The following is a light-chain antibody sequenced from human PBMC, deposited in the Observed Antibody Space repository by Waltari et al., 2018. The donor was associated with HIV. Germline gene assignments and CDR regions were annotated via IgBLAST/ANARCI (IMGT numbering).Light chain of an antibody. CDR3: QQINNYTHT. Sequence: IHFTHSPSFLSSSFLYIFTITFLASQDSSNSVAWYQQRPGKAPKLLIYSTSTLQSGVPSRFRGSRSRTEFTLTIASLQEEDFENYLCQQINNYTHTFGQGKKVE. V-gene: IGKV1-9*01. CDR2: STS. J-gene: IGKJ2*01. CDR1: QDSSNS.